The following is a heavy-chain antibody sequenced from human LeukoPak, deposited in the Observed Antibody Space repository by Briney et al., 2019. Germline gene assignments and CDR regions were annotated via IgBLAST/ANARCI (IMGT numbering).Heavy chain of an antibody. D-gene: IGHD5-18*01. CDR2: IYYSGST. Sequence: SQTLSLTCTVSGGSISSGDYYWSWIRQPPGKGLEWIGYIYYSGSTHYNPSLKSRVTISVDTSKNQFSLKLSSVTAADTAVYYCARVDTAMAFFDYWGQGTLVTVSS. CDR3: ARVDTAMAFFDY. J-gene: IGHJ4*02. V-gene: IGHV4-30-4*01. CDR1: GGSISSGDYY.